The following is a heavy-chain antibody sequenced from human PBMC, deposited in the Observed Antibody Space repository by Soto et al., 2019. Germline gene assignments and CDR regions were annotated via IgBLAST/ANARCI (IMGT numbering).Heavy chain of an antibody. V-gene: IGHV3-53*01. Sequence: EVQLVESGGELTQPGGSLRLSCVAYGFTVSGRYMTWVRQAPGKGLEWVSVMDSPGDTYYADSVKGRFTVPKDITENSLYIQRTSLRAYDTATYYCCGTIGGPFLSYGMDGCGHRTKVTVSS. J-gene: IGHJ6*02. CDR3: CGTIGGPFLSYGMDG. CDR1: GFTVSGRY. D-gene: IGHD1-1*01. CDR2: MDSPGDT.